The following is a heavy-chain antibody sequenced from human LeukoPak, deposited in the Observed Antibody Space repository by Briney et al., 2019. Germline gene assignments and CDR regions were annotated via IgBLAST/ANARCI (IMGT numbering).Heavy chain of an antibody. Sequence: GGSLRLSCAASGFTFSSYSMNWVRQAPGKGLEWVSSISSSSSYIYYADSVKGRFTISRDNAKNSLYLQMNSLRAEDTAVYYCARDSQNYDAFDIWGQGTMVTVSP. J-gene: IGHJ3*02. CDR1: GFTFSSYS. V-gene: IGHV3-21*01. D-gene: IGHD1-7*01. CDR3: ARDSQNYDAFDI. CDR2: ISSSSSYI.